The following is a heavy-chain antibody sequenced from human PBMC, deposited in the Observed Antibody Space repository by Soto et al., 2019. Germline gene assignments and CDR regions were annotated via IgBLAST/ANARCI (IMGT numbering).Heavy chain of an antibody. V-gene: IGHV1-69*12. CDR3: ARPRNGGYASPYYFDY. CDR1: GGTFSSYA. Sequence: QVQLVQSGAEVKKPGSSVKVSCKASGGTFSSYAISWVRQAPGQGLEWMGGIIPIFGTANYAQKFQGRVTITADESTRTAYMELSSLRSEDTAVYYCARPRNGGYASPYYFDYWGQGTLVTVSS. CDR2: IIPIFGTA. J-gene: IGHJ4*02. D-gene: IGHD5-12*01.